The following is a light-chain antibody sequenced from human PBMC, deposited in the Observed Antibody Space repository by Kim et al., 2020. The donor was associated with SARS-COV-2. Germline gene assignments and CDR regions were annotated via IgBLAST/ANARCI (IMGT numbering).Light chain of an antibody. CDR1: QSVSSY. CDR3: QQRSNWPPT. Sequence: EIVLTQSPATLSLSPGERATLSCRASQSVSSYLAWYQQKPGQAPRLLIYDASNSATGIPARFSSSGCGTDFPLTSSSLEPEDVAVYYWQQRSNWPPTFGQGTKLEI. CDR2: DAS. J-gene: IGKJ2*01. V-gene: IGKV3-11*01.